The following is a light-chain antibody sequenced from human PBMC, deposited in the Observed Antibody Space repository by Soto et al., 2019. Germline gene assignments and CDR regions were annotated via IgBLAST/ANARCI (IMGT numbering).Light chain of an antibody. V-gene: IGKV3-11*01. CDR3: QQRTSWPPWT. J-gene: IGKJ1*01. CDR2: DAS. CDR1: QSVSLS. Sequence: ESVLTQSQATLSLSPGGRATRSCRASQSVSLSLAWYQQRPGQAPRLLIYDASKRASGIPARFSGSGSGTDFTLTISSLEPEDFAVYYCQQRTSWPPWTSGQGTKVDIK.